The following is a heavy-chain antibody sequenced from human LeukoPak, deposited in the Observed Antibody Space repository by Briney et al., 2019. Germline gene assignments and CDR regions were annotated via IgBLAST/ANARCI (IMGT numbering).Heavy chain of an antibody. V-gene: IGHV1-2*06. J-gene: IGHJ4*02. Sequence: ASVKVSCRASGYTFNAYFMHWVRQAPGQGLEWMGRINPNSGGTDYAQRFQGRVIMTRDTSISTAYMDLSRLRSDDTAIYYCAREAVFASGSCLYWGQGTLVTVSS. D-gene: IGHD3-10*01. CDR1: GYTFNAYF. CDR3: AREAVFASGSCLY. CDR2: INPNSGGT.